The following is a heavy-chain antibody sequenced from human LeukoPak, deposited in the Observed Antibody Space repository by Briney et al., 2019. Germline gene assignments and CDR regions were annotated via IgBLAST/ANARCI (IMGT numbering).Heavy chain of an antibody. CDR2: ISGYNGNT. V-gene: IGHV1-18*01. CDR1: GYTFTSYG. D-gene: IGHD3-10*01. CDR3: ARHTGSGSYYNRFINWFDP. J-gene: IGHJ5*02. Sequence: ASVKVSCKASGYTFTSYGISWVRQAPGQGLEWTGWISGYNGNTNYAQKFQGRVTMTTDTSTSTAYMDLRSLRSDDTAVYYCARHTGSGSYYNRFINWFDPWGQGTLVTVST.